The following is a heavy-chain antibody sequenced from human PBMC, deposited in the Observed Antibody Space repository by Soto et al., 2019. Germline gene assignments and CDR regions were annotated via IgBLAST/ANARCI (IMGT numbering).Heavy chain of an antibody. CDR3: TTSGY. CDR1: GFTFSNAW. Sequence: EVQLVESGGGLVKPGGSLRLSCAASGFTFSNAWMSWVRQAPGKGLEWVGRIKSKTDGGTTDYAAPVKGRFTISRDDSKTTLNLKRNSPKTAAKAVYYCTTSGYWGQGTLVTVSS. J-gene: IGHJ4*02. D-gene: IGHD3-10*01. V-gene: IGHV3-15*01. CDR2: IKSKTDGGTT.